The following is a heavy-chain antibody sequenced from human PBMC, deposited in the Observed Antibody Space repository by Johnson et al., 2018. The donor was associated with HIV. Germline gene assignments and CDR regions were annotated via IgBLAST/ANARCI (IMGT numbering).Heavy chain of an antibody. V-gene: IGHV3-30*18. CDR1: GFSFSSYG. D-gene: IGHD1-26*01. Sequence: QVQLVESGGGVVQPGRSLRLSCAASGFSFSSYGMHWVRQAPGKGLEWVAVIWYDGSNQYYADSVKGRFTIPRDNSKNTLYLQVTSLRTEDTAMYYCAKDRGGSHQSGHDAFHIWGQGTMVTVSS. J-gene: IGHJ3*02. CDR2: IWYDGSNQ. CDR3: AKDRGGSHQSGHDAFHI.